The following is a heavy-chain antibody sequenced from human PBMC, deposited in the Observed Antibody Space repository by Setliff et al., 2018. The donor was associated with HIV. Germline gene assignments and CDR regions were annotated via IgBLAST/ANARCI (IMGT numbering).Heavy chain of an antibody. V-gene: IGHV4-39*07. CDR2: IYYSGGT. Sequence: SETLSLTCIVSGGSISSSSYYWGWIRQPPGKGLEWIGNIYYSGGTYYNPSLKSRVTISVDTSKNHFSLKLSSVTAADTAVYYCAREGIVATLAAFDIWGQGTMVT. J-gene: IGHJ3*02. D-gene: IGHD5-12*01. CDR3: AREGIVATLAAFDI. CDR1: GGSISSSSYY.